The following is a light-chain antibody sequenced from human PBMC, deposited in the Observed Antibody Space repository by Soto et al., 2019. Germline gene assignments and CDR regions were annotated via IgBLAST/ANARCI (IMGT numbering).Light chain of an antibody. CDR3: SSYTGSSTLV. Sequence: QSVLTQPASVSGSPGQSXXISCTGTSSDVGAYNYVSWYQQHPGKAPKFMIYEVSNRPSGVSNRFSGSKSGNTASLTISGLQAEDEADYYCSSYTGSSTLVFGTGTKLTVL. CDR2: EVS. J-gene: IGLJ1*01. V-gene: IGLV2-14*01. CDR1: SSDVGAYNY.